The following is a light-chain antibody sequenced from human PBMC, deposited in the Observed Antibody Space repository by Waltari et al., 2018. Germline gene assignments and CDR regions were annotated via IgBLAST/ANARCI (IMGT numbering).Light chain of an antibody. Sequence: DIQLTQSPSSLSASVGDRVTISCRASQSIATYLNWYKQKAGKAPQLLIYAASGLQNGVLPRFSGTGSGTDFTLTIDSLQPEDFATYYCHQSYSTPITFGQGTRLEIK. CDR1: QSIATY. CDR3: HQSYSTPIT. CDR2: AAS. V-gene: IGKV1-39*01. J-gene: IGKJ5*01.